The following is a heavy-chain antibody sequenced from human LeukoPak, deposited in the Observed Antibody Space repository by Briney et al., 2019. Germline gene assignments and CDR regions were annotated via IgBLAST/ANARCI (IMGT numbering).Heavy chain of an antibody. CDR2: ISSSGSTI. J-gene: IGHJ4*02. V-gene: IGHV3-11*01. CDR1: GFTFSDYY. Sequence: GGSLRLSCAASGFTFSDYYMSWIRQAPGKGLEWVSHISSSGSTIYYADSVKGRFTISRDNAKNSLYLQMNSLRAEDTAVYYCARGLASGWSLYYFDYWGQGTLVTVSS. CDR3: ARGLASGWSLYYFDY. D-gene: IGHD6-19*01.